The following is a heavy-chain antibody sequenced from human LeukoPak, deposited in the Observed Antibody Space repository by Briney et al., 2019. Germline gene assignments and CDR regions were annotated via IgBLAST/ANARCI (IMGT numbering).Heavy chain of an antibody. J-gene: IGHJ4*02. D-gene: IGHD6-13*01. Sequence: GGSLRPSCAASGFTFSNYNINWVRQAPGKGLEWVSSISSRGSYIYYADSVKGRFAISADNAMNSLYLQMNSLRAEDTAVYYCARGYSSSWYDLYYFDYWGQGTLVTVSS. CDR3: ARGYSSSWYDLYYFDY. CDR1: GFTFSNYN. V-gene: IGHV3-21*01. CDR2: ISSRGSYI.